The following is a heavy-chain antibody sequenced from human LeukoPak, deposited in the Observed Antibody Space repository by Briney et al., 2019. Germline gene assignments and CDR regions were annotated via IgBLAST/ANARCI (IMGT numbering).Heavy chain of an antibody. CDR2: INPNSGGT. CDR1: GYTFTSYH. Sequence: VASVKVSCKASGYTFTSYHMHWVRQAPGQGLEWMGWINPNSGGTNYAQKFQGRVTMTRDTSISTAYMELSRLRSDDTAVYYCARGMYYFDYWGQGTLVTVSS. V-gene: IGHV1-2*02. CDR3: ARGMYYFDY. J-gene: IGHJ4*02.